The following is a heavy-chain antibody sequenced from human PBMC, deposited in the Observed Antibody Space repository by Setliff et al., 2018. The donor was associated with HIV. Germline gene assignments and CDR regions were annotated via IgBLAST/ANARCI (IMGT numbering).Heavy chain of an antibody. J-gene: IGHJ4*02. Sequence: LETLSLTCAVYGGPFSGYYWGWIRQSPGKGLEWIGEVHHSGRTTNYNPSLKSRVTMSVDTSKNQFSLKLTSVTAADTGTYYCARDSEPMSGTWYDYWGQGTLVTVSS. D-gene: IGHD1-1*01. CDR2: VHHSGRTT. V-gene: IGHV4-34*01. CDR3: ARDSEPMSGTWYDY. CDR1: GGPFSGYY.